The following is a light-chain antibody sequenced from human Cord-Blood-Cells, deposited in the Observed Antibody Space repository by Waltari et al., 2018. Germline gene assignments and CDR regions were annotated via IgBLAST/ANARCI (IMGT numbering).Light chain of an antibody. Sequence: QSALTQPASVSGSPGLSFTISCTGTSSDVGGYNYVSWYQQHPGKAPKLMIYDVRNRPSGVSNRFSGSKSGNTASLTISGLQAEDEADYYCSSYTSSSTLVVFGGGTKLTVL. V-gene: IGLV2-14*01. CDR2: DVR. CDR1: SSDVGGYNY. CDR3: SSYTSSSTLVV. J-gene: IGLJ2*01.